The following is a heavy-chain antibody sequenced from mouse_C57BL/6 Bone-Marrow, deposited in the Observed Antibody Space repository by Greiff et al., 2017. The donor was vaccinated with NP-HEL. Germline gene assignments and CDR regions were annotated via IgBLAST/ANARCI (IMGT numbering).Heavy chain of an antibody. CDR3: ARRLLRNYYAMDY. J-gene: IGHJ4*01. CDR1: GFTFSSYT. Sequence: EVKVEESGGGLVKPGGSLKLSCAASGFTFSSYTMSWVRQTPEKRLEWVATISGGGGNTYYPDSVKGRFTISRDNAKNTLYLQMSSLRSEDTALYYCARRLLRNYYAMDYWGQGTSVTVSS. V-gene: IGHV5-9*01. D-gene: IGHD1-1*01. CDR2: ISGGGGNT.